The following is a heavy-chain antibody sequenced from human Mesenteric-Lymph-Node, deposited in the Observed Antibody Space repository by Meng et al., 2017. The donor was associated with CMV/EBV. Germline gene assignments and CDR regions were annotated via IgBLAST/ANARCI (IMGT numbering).Heavy chain of an antibody. Sequence: GGSLRLSCAASGFTFSNYWMHWVRQAPGKGLVWVSRINNDGSSTTYADSVKGRFTISRDNAKNTLFRQMNSLRDEDTAVYYCSRILVGGTRAFDIWGQGTMVTVSS. CDR1: GFTFSNYW. CDR2: INNDGSST. J-gene: IGHJ3*02. D-gene: IGHD1-26*01. CDR3: SRILVGGTRAFDI. V-gene: IGHV3-74*01.